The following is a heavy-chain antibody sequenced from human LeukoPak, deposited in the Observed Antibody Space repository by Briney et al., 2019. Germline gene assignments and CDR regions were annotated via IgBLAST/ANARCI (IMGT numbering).Heavy chain of an antibody. J-gene: IGHJ4*02. Sequence: GGSLRLSCAASGFTFSSYWMHWVRHAPGKGLVWVSRINSDGSSTSYADSVKGRFTISRDNAKNTLYLQMNSPRAEDTAVYYCARVAGYYYDSSGPWGQGTLVTVSS. D-gene: IGHD3-22*01. CDR2: INSDGSST. CDR1: GFTFSSYW. CDR3: ARVAGYYYDSSGP. V-gene: IGHV3-74*01.